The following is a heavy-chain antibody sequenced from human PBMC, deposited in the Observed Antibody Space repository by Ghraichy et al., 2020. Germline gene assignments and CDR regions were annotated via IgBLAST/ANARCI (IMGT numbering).Heavy chain of an antibody. V-gene: IGHV3-15*01. Sequence: GGSLRLSCAASGFTFRDAWLSWVRQAPGKGLEWVGRIKSKADGGTADYAPPVKDRFTISRDDSKNTLYVQMSSLRTEDTAVYYCSTTWRGYCSGGSCNWGASTNWYFDLWGRGTLVTVSS. CDR2: IKSKADGGTA. D-gene: IGHD2-15*01. J-gene: IGHJ2*01. CDR1: GFTFRDAW. CDR3: STTWRGYCSGGSCNWGASTNWYFDL.